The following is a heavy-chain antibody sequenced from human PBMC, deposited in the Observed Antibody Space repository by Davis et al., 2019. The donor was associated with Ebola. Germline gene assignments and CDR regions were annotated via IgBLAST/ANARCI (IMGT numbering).Heavy chain of an antibody. CDR1: GYTFTGYY. V-gene: IGHV1-2*02. CDR2: INPNSGGT. D-gene: IGHD3-10*01. Sequence: ASVTVSCKASGYTFTGYYMHWVRQAPGQGLEWMGWINPNSGGTNYAQKFQGRVTMTRDTSISTAYMELSRLRSDDTAVYYCAREGAPTLLWFGELSNNYYYYGMDVWGQGTTVTVSS. CDR3: AREGAPTLLWFGELSNNYYYYGMDV. J-gene: IGHJ6*02.